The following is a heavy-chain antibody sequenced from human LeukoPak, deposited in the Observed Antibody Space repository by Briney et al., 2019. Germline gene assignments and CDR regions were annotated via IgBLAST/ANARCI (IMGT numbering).Heavy chain of an antibody. CDR2: ISGSGGST. J-gene: IGHJ4*02. CDR3: AKGSSNWRDYYYFDY. V-gene: IGHV3-23*01. CDR1: GFTFSSYA. Sequence: GGSLRLSCAASGFTFSSYAMSWVRQAPGKGLERVSAISGSGGSTYYADSVKGRFTISRDNSKNTLYLQMNSLRVEDTAVYYCAKGSSNWRDYYYFDYWGQGTLVTVSS. D-gene: IGHD6-13*01.